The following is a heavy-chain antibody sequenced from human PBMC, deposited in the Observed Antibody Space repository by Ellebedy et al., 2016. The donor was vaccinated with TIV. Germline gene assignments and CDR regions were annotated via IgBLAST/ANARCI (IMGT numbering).Heavy chain of an antibody. CDR1: GFNFRSYW. CDR2: ISSGGSTT. CDR3: AKDFNPDTHLVHGMDV. V-gene: IGHV3-23*01. Sequence: GGSLRLSCAASGFNFRSYWMTWVRQAPGKGLEWVSAISSGGSTTYYADSVKGRFTISRDNSKDTLYLQVSSLRVEDTAIYYCAKDFNPDTHLVHGMDVWGQGTTVTVSS. D-gene: IGHD5-18*01. J-gene: IGHJ6*02.